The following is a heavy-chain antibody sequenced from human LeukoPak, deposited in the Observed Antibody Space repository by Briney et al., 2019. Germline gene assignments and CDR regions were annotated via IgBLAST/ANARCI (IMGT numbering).Heavy chain of an antibody. CDR1: GFTFSSYA. D-gene: IGHD2-2*01. V-gene: IGHV3-23*01. J-gene: IGHJ4*02. CDR3: AKVQLGVYYFDY. CDR2: ISGSGGST. Sequence: GGSLRLSCAASGFTFSSYAMSWVRQAPGKGLEWVSAISGSGGSTYYADSVKGRFTISRDNSKSTLYLQMNSLRAEDTAVYYCAKVQLGVYYFDYWGQGTLVTVSS.